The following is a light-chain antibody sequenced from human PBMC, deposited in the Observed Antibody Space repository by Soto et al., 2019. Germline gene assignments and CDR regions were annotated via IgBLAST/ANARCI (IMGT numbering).Light chain of an antibody. CDR2: DVT. J-gene: IGLJ2*01. CDR1: SGDVGAYNF. CDR3: SSFTTSSTLL. V-gene: IGLV2-14*01. Sequence: QSSLTQPASVSGSLGQSITISCTGSSGDVGAYNFVSWFQQHPGKAPKIILYDVTSRPSGVSNRFSGSKSGNTASLTISGLQAEDEDDYYCSSFTTSSTLLFGGGTKVTVL.